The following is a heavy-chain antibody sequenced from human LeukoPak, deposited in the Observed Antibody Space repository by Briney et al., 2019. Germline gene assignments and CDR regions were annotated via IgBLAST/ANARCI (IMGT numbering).Heavy chain of an antibody. CDR3: GLITMIVASRG. J-gene: IGHJ4*02. D-gene: IGHD3-22*01. CDR1: GFTFSSYG. Sequence: QPGRSLRLSCAASGFTFSSYGMHWVRQAPGKGLEWVAVIWYDGSNKYYADSVKGRFTISRDNSKNTLYLQMNSLRAEDTAVYYCGLITMIVASRGWGQGTLVTVSS. CDR2: IWYDGSNK. V-gene: IGHV3-33*01.